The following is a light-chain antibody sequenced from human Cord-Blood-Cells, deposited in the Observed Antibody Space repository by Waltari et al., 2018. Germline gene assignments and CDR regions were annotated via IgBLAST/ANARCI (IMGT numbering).Light chain of an antibody. CDR1: QGISSY. V-gene: IGKV1-8*01. CDR2: AAS. CDR3: QQYYSYPRT. J-gene: IGKJ1*01. Sequence: AIRMTQSPSSFSASTGDRVPLTCRASQGISSYLAWYQQKPGKAPKLLRYAASTLQSGVPSRFSGSGSGTDFTLTISCLQSEDFATYYCQQYYSYPRTFGQGTKVEIK.